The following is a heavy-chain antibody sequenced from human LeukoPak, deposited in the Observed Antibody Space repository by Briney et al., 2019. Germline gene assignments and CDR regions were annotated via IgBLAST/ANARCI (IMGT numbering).Heavy chain of an antibody. Sequence: PGGSLRLSCVASGITFSDYYMRWIRQAPGKGLEWVSYISIISSYTNYADSVKARFTISRDNAKNSLYLEMNSLRAEDTAVYYCARDRPPGASGLFDYWGQGTLVTVSS. CDR1: GITFSDYY. CDR2: ISIISSYT. D-gene: IGHD3-10*01. V-gene: IGHV3-11*06. J-gene: IGHJ4*02. CDR3: ARDRPPGASGLFDY.